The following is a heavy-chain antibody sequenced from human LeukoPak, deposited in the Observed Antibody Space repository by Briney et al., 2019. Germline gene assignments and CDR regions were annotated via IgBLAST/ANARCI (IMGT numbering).Heavy chain of an antibody. J-gene: IGHJ4*02. CDR3: AKDKGRYYFDY. V-gene: IGHV3-30*18. CDR2: ISYDGSNK. Sequence: GGSLRLSCAASGFTFSSYGMHWVRQAPGKGLEWVAVISYDGSNKYYADSVKGRFTISRDNSKNTLYLQMNSLRAEDTAVYHCAKDKGRYYFDYWGQGTLVTVSS. CDR1: GFTFSSYG.